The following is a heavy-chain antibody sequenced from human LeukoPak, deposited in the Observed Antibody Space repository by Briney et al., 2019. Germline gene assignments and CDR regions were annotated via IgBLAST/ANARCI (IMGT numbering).Heavy chain of an antibody. V-gene: IGHV5-51*01. J-gene: IGHJ4*02. Sequence: GESLKISCKGSGYSFTSYWIGWVRQMPGKGLEWMGIIYPGDSDTRYSPSFQGQVTISADKSISTAYLQWSSLKASDSPMYHCTRHKTSPYYDFWSDYWGQGTMVAVSS. CDR1: GYSFTSYW. CDR3: TRHKTSPYYDFWSDY. D-gene: IGHD3-3*01. CDR2: IYPGDSDT.